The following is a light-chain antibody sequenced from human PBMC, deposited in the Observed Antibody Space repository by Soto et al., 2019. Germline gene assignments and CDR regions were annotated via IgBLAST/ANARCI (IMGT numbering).Light chain of an antibody. CDR3: QQYNSYSWT. J-gene: IGKJ1*01. CDR2: DVS. Sequence: DIQMTQSPSTLSACVGDIVTITCRASQSISSWLAWYQQKPGKAPKILIYDVSSLESGVPSRFSGSGSGTEFTLTISSLQPDDFATYYCQQYNSYSWTFGQGTTGDIK. CDR1: QSISSW. V-gene: IGKV1-5*01.